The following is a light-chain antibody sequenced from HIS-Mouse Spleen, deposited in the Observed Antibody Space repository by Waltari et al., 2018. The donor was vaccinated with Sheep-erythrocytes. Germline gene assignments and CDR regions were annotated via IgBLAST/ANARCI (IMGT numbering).Light chain of an antibody. Sequence: QSALTQPASVSGSPGQSITISCPGTSSDVGGYNYVSWYQQHPGKAPKLMIYEVSNRPSGVSNRFSGLQAEDEADYYCSSYTSSSTRVFGGGTKLTVL. V-gene: IGLV2-14*01. CDR2: EVS. CDR1: SSDVGGYNY. CDR3: SSYTSSSTRV. J-gene: IGLJ2*01.